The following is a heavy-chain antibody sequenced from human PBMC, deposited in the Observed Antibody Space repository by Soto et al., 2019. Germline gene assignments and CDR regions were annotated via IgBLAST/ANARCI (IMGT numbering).Heavy chain of an antibody. CDR1: GGSISSGDYY. D-gene: IGHD2-2*01. CDR3: ARGGSRRYCSSTSCYPTWFDP. Sequence: SETLYLTCTVSGGSISSGDYYWSWIRQPPGKGLEWIGYIYYSGSTYYNPSLKSRVTISVDTSKNQFSLKLSSVTAADTAVYYCARGGSRRYCSSTSCYPTWFDPWGQGTLVTVSS. CDR2: IYYSGST. V-gene: IGHV4-30-4*01. J-gene: IGHJ5*02.